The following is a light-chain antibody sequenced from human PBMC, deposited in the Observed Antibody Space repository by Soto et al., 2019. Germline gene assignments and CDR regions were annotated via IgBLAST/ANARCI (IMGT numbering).Light chain of an antibody. V-gene: IGLV1-51*01. Sequence: QSVLTQPPSVSGAPGQKVTISCSGSSCNIGNNNVSWYQQLPATDPKHLIDDNNKRPSWIPDQFSGSKSATSATLVITGLQTGDEADDYCGTWDSGLSAVVFGGGTKLTVL. CDR1: SCNIGNNN. CDR2: DNN. CDR3: GTWDSGLSAVV. J-gene: IGLJ2*01.